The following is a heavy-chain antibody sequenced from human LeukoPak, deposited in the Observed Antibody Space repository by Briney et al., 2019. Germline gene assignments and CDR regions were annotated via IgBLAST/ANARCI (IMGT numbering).Heavy chain of an antibody. CDR3: ARGPNSSSSY. CDR1: GGSFSGYY. CDR2: INHSGST. J-gene: IGHJ4*02. V-gene: IGHV4-34*01. Sequence: SETLSLTCAVYGGSFSGYYWSWIRQPPGKGLEWIGEINHSGSTNYNPALKSRVTISVDTSKNQFSLKLSSVTAADTAVYYCARGPNSSSSYWGQGTLVTVSS. D-gene: IGHD6-6*01.